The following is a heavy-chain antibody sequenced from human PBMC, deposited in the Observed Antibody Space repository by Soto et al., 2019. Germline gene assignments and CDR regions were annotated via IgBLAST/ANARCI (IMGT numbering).Heavy chain of an antibody. V-gene: IGHV1-18*01. D-gene: IGHD2-21*02. Sequence: GASVKVSCKASGYTFTSYGISWVRQAPGQGLEWMGWISAYNGNTNYAQKLQGRVTMTTDTSTSTAYMELRSLRSDDTAVYYCARAPIVVVTATTPGPLDYWGQGTLVTVSS. CDR1: GYTFTSYG. CDR3: ARAPIVVVTATTPGPLDY. J-gene: IGHJ4*02. CDR2: ISAYNGNT.